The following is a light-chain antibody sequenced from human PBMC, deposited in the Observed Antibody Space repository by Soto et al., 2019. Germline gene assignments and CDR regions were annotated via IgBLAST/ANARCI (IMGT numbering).Light chain of an antibody. CDR2: GAS. V-gene: IGKV3-20*01. CDR1: QFLSSY. Sequence: EIVLTQSPGTLSLSPGERTTLSCRASQFLSSYLAWYQQIPGQPPRLLIYGASSRATGIPDRFSGSGSGTYFTLTISRLEPEDFAVYFCQQYGSSPWTFGQGTKVETK. CDR3: QQYGSSPWT. J-gene: IGKJ1*01.